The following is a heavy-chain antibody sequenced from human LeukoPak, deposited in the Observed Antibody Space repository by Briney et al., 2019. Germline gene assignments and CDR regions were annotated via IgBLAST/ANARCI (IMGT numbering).Heavy chain of an antibody. D-gene: IGHD3-10*01. CDR2: IRRKAYGGTT. CDR3: TRVPDYYGSGSLKGAFGY. J-gene: IGHJ4*02. Sequence: GGCLRLSCTASGFTFGDYAVGSFRQARGKGLGLVGFIRRKAYGGTTASAASVKGRFTISRDDSKSIAYLQMNSLKTEDTAVYYCTRVPDYYGSGSLKGAFGYWGQGTLVTVSS. V-gene: IGHV3-49*03. CDR1: GFTFGDYA.